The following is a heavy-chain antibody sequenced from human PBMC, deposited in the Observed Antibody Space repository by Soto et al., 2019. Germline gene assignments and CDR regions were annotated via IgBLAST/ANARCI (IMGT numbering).Heavy chain of an antibody. Sequence: SETLSLTCTVSGGSVSSGSYYWSWIRQPPGKGLEWIGYIYYSGSTNYNPSLKSRVTISVDTSKNQFSLKLSSVTAADTAVYYCARDEVTEDPLTAYYYYYGMDVWGQGTTVTVSS. CDR2: IYYSGST. CDR1: GGSVSSGSYY. V-gene: IGHV4-61*01. J-gene: IGHJ6*02. CDR3: ARDEVTEDPLTAYYYYYGMDV. D-gene: IGHD5-18*01.